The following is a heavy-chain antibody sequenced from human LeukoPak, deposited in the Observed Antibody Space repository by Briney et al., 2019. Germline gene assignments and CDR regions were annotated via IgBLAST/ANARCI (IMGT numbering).Heavy chain of an antibody. CDR1: GGSITSTNYY. J-gene: IGHJ4*02. Sequence: PSETLSLTCTVSGGSITSTNYYWGWIRQPPGKGLEWIASIYYSTSTHYNPSLKSRVTMSMDTSKNQFSLRLASVTVADTAVYYCARSRVDSGSYFFDDWVQGLLVTVSS. V-gene: IGHV4-39*07. CDR3: ARSRVDSGSYFFDD. CDR2: IYYSTST. D-gene: IGHD1-26*01.